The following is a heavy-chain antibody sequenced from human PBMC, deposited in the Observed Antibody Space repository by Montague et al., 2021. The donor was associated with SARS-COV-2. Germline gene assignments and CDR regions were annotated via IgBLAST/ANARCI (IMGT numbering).Heavy chain of an antibody. Sequence: SETLSLTCAVHGGSFSTYSWNWIRQPPGKGLEWIGEIHHGGSTNYNPSLKSRVTISSDTSKNQSSLKLTSVAAADTAVYYCARLGDAVVPSPILGVGPYYSYYYLDVWGKGTPVTVSS. D-gene: IGHD4-23*01. CDR1: GGSFSTYS. J-gene: IGHJ6*03. CDR3: ARLGDAVVPSPILGVGPYYSYYYLDV. V-gene: IGHV4-34*01. CDR2: IHHGGST.